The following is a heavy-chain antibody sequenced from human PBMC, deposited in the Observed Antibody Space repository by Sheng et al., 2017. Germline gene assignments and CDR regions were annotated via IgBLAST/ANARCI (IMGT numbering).Heavy chain of an antibody. J-gene: IGHJ4*02. Sequence: QVQLQQWGAGLLKPSETLSLTCAVYGGSFSGYYWSWIRQPPGKGLEWIGEINHSGSTNYNPSLKSRVTISLDTSKNQFSLRLSSVTAADTAIYYCVRYSSDGMGDYWGQGNPGSPSPQ. D-gene: IGHD6-25*01. CDR1: GGSFSGYY. CDR3: VRYSSDGMGDY. CDR2: INHSGST. V-gene: IGHV4-34*02.